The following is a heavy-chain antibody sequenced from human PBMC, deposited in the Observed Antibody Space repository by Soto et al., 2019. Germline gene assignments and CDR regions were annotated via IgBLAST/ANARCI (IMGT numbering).Heavy chain of an antibody. CDR1: GFTFSAHY. CDR2: ISQSGSPL. D-gene: IGHD5-18*01. V-gene: IGHV3-11*01. Sequence: QVQLEESGGGLVKPGESLRLSCAASGFTFSAHYMSWIRRAPGKGLEWIAYISQSGSPLYYADSVKGRFTISRDNAKNSLYLQMNSLRVEDTALYFCTRDPDTASKVDPWGRGTLVTVSP. J-gene: IGHJ5*02. CDR3: TRDPDTASKVDP.